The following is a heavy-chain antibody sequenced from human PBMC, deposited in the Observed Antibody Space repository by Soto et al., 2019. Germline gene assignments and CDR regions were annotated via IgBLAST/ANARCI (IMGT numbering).Heavy chain of an antibody. CDR3: ARGRYGDY. CDR1: GYGFTTYG. D-gene: IGHD1-1*01. Sequence: QVHLVQSGAEVKKPGASVKVSCKGSGYGFTTYGITWVRQAPGQGLEWMAWISAHNGNTDYAQNLQGRVTVTRDTSTSTASMELRSLRSDDTAVYYCARGRYGDYWGQGALVTVSS. J-gene: IGHJ4*02. CDR2: ISAHNGNT. V-gene: IGHV1-18*01.